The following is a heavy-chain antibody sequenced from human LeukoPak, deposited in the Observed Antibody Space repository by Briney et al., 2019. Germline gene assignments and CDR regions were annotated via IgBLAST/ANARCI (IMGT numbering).Heavy chain of an antibody. J-gene: IGHJ4*02. V-gene: IGHV3-21*01. D-gene: IGHD6-13*01. Sequence: PGRSLRLSCAASGFTFSSYSMNWVRQAPGKGLESVSSISSSSNYIYYADSVKGRFTISRDNAKKSLYLQMNSLRAEDTAVYYCARDAGYSSSWSKPWYYFDYWGQGTLVTVSS. CDR1: GFTFSSYS. CDR3: ARDAGYSSSWSKPWYYFDY. CDR2: ISSSSNYI.